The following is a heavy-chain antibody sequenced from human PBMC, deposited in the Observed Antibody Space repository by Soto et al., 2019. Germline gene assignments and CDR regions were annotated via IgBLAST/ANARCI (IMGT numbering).Heavy chain of an antibody. Sequence: EVQLLESGGGLVQPGGSLRLSCAASGFTFNTYAMNWVRQAPGKGLEWVSAISGSGRKTYYADSVKGRFTISRDNSKNTLHLQMNGLRAEDTAVYYCSKDRAVSLYLGMDVWGQGTTVTVSS. CDR3: SKDRAVSLYLGMDV. J-gene: IGHJ6*02. D-gene: IGHD4-17*01. CDR1: GFTFNTYA. CDR2: ISGSGRKT. V-gene: IGHV3-23*01.